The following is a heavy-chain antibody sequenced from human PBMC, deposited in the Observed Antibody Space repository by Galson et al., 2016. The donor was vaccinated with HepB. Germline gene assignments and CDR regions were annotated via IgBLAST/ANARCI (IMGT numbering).Heavy chain of an antibody. V-gene: IGHV3-7*04. J-gene: IGHJ6*02. CDR3: ARGRKYYDFWSGYYLNYYGLDI. Sequence: SLRLSCAASGFTFSSYWMNWVRQAPGKGLEWVANTHQDGSEKYYVDSVKGRFIISRDNAKNSLYLQTNSLRTEDTAVYYCARGRKYYDFWSGYYLNYYGLDIWGQGTAVTVSS. D-gene: IGHD3-3*01. CDR2: THQDGSEK. CDR1: GFTFSSYW.